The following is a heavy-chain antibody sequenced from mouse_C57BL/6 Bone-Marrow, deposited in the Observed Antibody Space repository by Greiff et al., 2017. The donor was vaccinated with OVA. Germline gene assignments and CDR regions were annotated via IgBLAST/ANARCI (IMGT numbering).Heavy chain of an antibody. CDR1: GFNIKDDY. D-gene: IGHD2-3*01. J-gene: IGHJ2*01. V-gene: IGHV14-4*01. CDR3: TRYDGAFDY. CDR2: IDPENGDT. Sequence: EVQLQESGAELVRPGASVKLSCTASGFNIKDDYMHWVKQRPEQGLEWIGWIDPENGDTEYASKFQGKATITADTSSNTAYLQLSSLTSEDTAVYYCTRYDGAFDYGGKGTTLTVSS.